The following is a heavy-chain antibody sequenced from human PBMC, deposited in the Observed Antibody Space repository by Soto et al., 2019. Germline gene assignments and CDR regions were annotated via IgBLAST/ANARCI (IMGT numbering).Heavy chain of an antibody. J-gene: IGHJ4*02. CDR2: IYTSGSA. CDR3: TRDRSEGSGRYFWVDS. D-gene: IGHD1-26*01. Sequence: QVQLQESGPGLVKPSETLSLTCTVSGGSINFYYWSWIRQPAGTGLEWIGRIYTSGSANYNPSLKSRVTMSVDTSKNQLSLKLRSVTAADSAIYYCTRDRSEGSGRYFWVDSWGQGILVTVSS. V-gene: IGHV4-4*07. CDR1: GGSINFYY.